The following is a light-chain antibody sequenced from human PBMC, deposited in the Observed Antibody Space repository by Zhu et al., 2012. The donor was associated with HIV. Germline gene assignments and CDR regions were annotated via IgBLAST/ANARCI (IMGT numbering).Light chain of an antibody. J-gene: IGKJ4*01. CDR2: DAS. CDR1: QSVSSY. V-gene: IGKV3-11*01. Sequence: IVLTQSPATLSLSPGERATLSCRASQSVSSYLAWYQQKPGQPPRLLIYDASNRAADIPARFSGSGSGTDFTLTISSLEPEDFAVYYCQQRSNWPFTFGGGTKVEIK. CDR3: QQRSNWPFT.